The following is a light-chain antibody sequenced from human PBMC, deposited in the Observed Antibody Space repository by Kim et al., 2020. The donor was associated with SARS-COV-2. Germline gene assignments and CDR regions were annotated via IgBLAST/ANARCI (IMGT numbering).Light chain of an antibody. CDR1: KLWEKY. J-gene: IGLJ3*02. Sequence: SVSPGKTASITCSADKLWEKYAGWYKQKPGQSAGLVIYQDSKRRSGIPERVSGSNSGNTATLTISGTQAMEEADYYCQAWDSSDWVFGGGTQLTVL. CDR3: QAWDSSDWV. CDR2: QDS. V-gene: IGLV3-1*01.